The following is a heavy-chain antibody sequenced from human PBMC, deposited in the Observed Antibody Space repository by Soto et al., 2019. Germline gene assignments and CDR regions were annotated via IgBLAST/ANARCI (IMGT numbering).Heavy chain of an antibody. V-gene: IGHV3-7*05. J-gene: IGHJ4*02. D-gene: IGHD6-13*01. CDR3: ARAPRGWYSSSWYYFDY. CDR1: GFTFSSYW. Sequence: GGSLRLSCAASGFTFSSYWMSWVRQAPGKGLEWVANIKQDGSEKYYVDSVKGRFTISRDNAKNSLYLQMNSLRAEDTAVYYCARAPRGWYSSSWYYFDYWGQGTLVTVSS. CDR2: IKQDGSEK.